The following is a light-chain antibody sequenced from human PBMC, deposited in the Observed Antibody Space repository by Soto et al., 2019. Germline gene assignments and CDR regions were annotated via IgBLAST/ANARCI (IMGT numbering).Light chain of an antibody. CDR3: QQRSNWPLS. CDR2: DAS. CDR1: QSVSSS. V-gene: IGKV3-11*01. J-gene: IGKJ4*01. Sequence: EIVLTQSPVTLSLSPGERATLSYRASQSVSSSLAWYQQKPGQAPRLLIYDASNRATGIPARFSGSGSETDFNLTVSSLEPEDFSVYYCQQRSNWPLSFGGGTKVEIK.